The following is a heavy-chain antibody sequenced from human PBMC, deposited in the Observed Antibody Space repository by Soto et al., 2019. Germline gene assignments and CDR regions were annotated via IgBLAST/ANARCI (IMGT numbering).Heavy chain of an antibody. J-gene: IGHJ5*02. CDR1: GGPVTSGNSY. Sequence: QVQLQESGPGLVKPSETLSLTCTVSGGPVTSGNSYWSWIRQPPGKGLEWIGYAYYTGSANYNPSLKSRVTISVDTSMNQLSLKMNSVTAADTAVYYCARKVGWFDPWGQGTLVTVSS. CDR3: ARKVGWFDP. V-gene: IGHV4-61*01. CDR2: AYYTGSA.